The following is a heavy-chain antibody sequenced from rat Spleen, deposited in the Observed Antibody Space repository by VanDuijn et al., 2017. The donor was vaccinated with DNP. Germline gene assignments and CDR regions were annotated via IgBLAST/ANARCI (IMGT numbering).Heavy chain of an antibody. J-gene: IGHJ2*01. D-gene: IGHD1-11*01. Sequence: EVQLVESGGGLVQPGMSLKLSCAASGFTFSNYGMAWVRQAPKKGLEWVATISTNGGDTYYRDSVKGRFTISRDNAKTTLYLQLDSLRSEDTATYYCARGGRTYFDYWGQGVMVTVSS. CDR1: GFTFSNYG. CDR3: ARGGRTYFDY. CDR2: ISTNGGDT. V-gene: IGHV5S13*01.